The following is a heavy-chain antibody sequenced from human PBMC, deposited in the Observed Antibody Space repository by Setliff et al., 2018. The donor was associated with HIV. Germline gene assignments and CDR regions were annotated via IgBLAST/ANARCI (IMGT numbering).Heavy chain of an antibody. V-gene: IGHV4-59*08. Sequence: NPSETLSLTCTVSGDAISRYDWSWIRQPPGKGLEWIGYIFYSVNTNYNPSLKGRVTISVDTSKNQFSLKLSSVTAADTAVYYCARLAREEYCRGRTCYPNWFDTWGQGTLVTVSS. J-gene: IGHJ5*02. D-gene: IGHD2-15*01. CDR3: ARLAREEYCRGRTCYPNWFDT. CDR2: IFYSVNT. CDR1: GDAISRYD.